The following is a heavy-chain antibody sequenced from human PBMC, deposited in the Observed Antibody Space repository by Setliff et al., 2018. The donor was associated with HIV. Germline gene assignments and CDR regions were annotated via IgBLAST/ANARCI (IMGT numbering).Heavy chain of an antibody. CDR1: GASIGGDYVY. CDR2: IYYSGTT. CDR3: ASGLFYDY. D-gene: IGHD2-21*01. Sequence: SETLSLTCTFSGASIGGDYVYWSWIRQHPGKGLEWIEFIYYSGTTNYTPSLKSRVTISVDTSKNQLTLKLNSVTAADTAVYYCASGLFYDYWGQGALVTVSS. V-gene: IGHV4-31*03. J-gene: IGHJ4*02.